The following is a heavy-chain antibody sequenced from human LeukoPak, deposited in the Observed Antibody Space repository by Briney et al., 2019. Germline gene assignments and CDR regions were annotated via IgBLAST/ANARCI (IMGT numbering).Heavy chain of an antibody. J-gene: IGHJ4*02. D-gene: IGHD3-22*01. Sequence: TSSETLSLTCTVSGGSISSSSYYWGWIRQPPGKGLEWLGTIYYSGSTYYNPSLKSRVTISIDTSKNQFSLKLSSVTAADTAVYYCARDARGYLDYWGQGTLVTVSS. CDR2: IYYSGST. CDR3: ARDARGYLDY. CDR1: GGSISSSSYY. V-gene: IGHV4-39*07.